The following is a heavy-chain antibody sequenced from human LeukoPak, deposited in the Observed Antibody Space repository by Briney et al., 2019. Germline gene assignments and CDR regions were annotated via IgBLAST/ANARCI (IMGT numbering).Heavy chain of an antibody. CDR2: IYPGVSDT. Sequence: GESLKISCKGSGYSFTSYWIGWVRQMPGKGLEWMGIIYPGVSDTRYSPSFQGQVTISADKSISTAYLQWRSLKASDTAMYYCARHQGTYYYDSSGPPMDVWGKGTTVTVSS. D-gene: IGHD3-22*01. J-gene: IGHJ6*03. V-gene: IGHV5-51*01. CDR1: GYSFTSYW. CDR3: ARHQGTYYYDSSGPPMDV.